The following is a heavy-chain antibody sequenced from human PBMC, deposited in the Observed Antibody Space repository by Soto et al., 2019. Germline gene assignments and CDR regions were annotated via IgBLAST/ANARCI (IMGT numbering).Heavy chain of an antibody. CDR3: ARSTVTGFDY. CDR1: GGSFSGYY. Sequence: SETLSLTCAVYGGSFSGYYWSWIRQPPGKGLEWIGEINHSGSTNYNPSLKSRVTISVDTSKNQFSLKLSSVTAADTAVYYCARSTVTGFDYWGQGTLVPVSS. D-gene: IGHD4-17*01. V-gene: IGHV4-34*01. J-gene: IGHJ4*02. CDR2: INHSGST.